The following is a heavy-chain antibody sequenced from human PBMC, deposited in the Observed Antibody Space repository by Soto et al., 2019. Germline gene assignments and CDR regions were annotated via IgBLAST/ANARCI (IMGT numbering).Heavy chain of an antibody. V-gene: IGHV5-10-1*01. Sequence: GESLKISCKGSGYSVTSYWISWVRQMPGKGLEWMGRIDPSDSYTNYSPSFQGHVTISADKSISTAYLQWSSLKASDTAMYYCARPDYYDSSGYDFDYWGQGTLVTVSS. D-gene: IGHD3-22*01. CDR1: GYSVTSYW. J-gene: IGHJ4*02. CDR2: IDPSDSYT. CDR3: ARPDYYDSSGYDFDY.